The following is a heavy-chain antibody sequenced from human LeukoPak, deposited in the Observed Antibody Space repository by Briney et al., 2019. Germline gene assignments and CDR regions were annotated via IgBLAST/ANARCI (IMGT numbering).Heavy chain of an antibody. CDR3: ARDGRVGIVATAGFDY. J-gene: IGHJ4*02. D-gene: IGHD5-12*01. V-gene: IGHV4-4*07. CDR2: IYTSGST. Sequence: PSETLSLTCTVSGYSISSGYYWGWIRQPAGKGLEWIGRIYTSGSTNYNPSLKSRVTMSVDTSKNQFSLKLSSVTAADTAVYYCARDGRVGIVATAGFDYWGQGTLVTVSS. CDR1: GYSISSGYY.